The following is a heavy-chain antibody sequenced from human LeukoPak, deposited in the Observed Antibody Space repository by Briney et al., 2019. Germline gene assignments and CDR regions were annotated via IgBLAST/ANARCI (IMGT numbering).Heavy chain of an antibody. CDR1: GDSISSGDYY. V-gene: IGHV4-30-4*01. Sequence: SQTLSLTCTVSGDSISSGDYYWSWIRQPPGKGPEWIGYIYHNGNTYYSPSLKSRVSISVDTSKNQFSLKLKSVTAADTAVYYCARSRSGWPTTFDYWGQGTLVTVSS. CDR3: ARSRSGWPTTFDY. J-gene: IGHJ4*02. CDR2: IYHNGNT. D-gene: IGHD6-19*01.